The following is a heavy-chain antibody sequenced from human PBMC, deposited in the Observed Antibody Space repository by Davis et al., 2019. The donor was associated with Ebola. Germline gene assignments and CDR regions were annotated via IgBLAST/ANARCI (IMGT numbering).Heavy chain of an antibody. CDR1: GFTFSSYW. CDR3: ARARNKYNWNIDY. Sequence: GESLKISCAASGFTFSSYWMSWVRQAPGKGLEWVANIKQDGSEKYYMDSVKGRFTISRDNAKNSLYLQMNSLRADDTAVYYCARARNKYNWNIDYWGQGTLVTVSS. V-gene: IGHV3-7*01. D-gene: IGHD1-1*01. J-gene: IGHJ4*02. CDR2: IKQDGSEK.